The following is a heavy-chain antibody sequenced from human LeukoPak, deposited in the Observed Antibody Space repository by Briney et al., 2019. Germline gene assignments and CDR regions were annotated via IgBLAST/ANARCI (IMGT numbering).Heavy chain of an antibody. Sequence: PSETLSLTCTVSGGSISSGGHFWSWIRQQPGKGLEWIGYIYYSVSTYYNPSLKSRVTISVDTSKNQFSLRLNSVTAADTAVYYCTRDGPRSSGYPDTWGQGTLVTVSS. CDR3: TRDGPRSSGYPDT. V-gene: IGHV4-31*03. J-gene: IGHJ5*02. CDR2: IYYSVST. CDR1: GGSISSGGHF. D-gene: IGHD3-22*01.